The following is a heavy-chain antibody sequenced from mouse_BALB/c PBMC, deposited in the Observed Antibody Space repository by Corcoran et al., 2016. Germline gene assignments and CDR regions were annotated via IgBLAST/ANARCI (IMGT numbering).Heavy chain of an antibody. J-gene: IGHJ2*01. CDR3: ARNYGPSFDY. V-gene: IGHV1-18*01. D-gene: IGHD1-1*01. Sequence: EVLLQQSGPELVKPGASVKIPCKASGYTFTDYNMDWVKQSHGKSLEWIGDINPNNGGTIYNQDFKDKATLTVDKSSSTAYMDLHSLTSEDTAVYYCARNYGPSFDYWGQGTTLTVSS. CDR1: GYTFTDYN. CDR2: INPNNGGT.